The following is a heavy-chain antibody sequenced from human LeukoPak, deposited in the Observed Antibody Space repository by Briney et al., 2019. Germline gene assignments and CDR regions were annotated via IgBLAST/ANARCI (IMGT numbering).Heavy chain of an antibody. CDR3: ASHFGNSPFDY. CDR1: GYTFTVYY. CDR2: INPNSGGT. D-gene: IGHD4-23*01. V-gene: IGHV1-2*02. J-gene: IGHJ4*02. Sequence: ASVKVSCKVSGYTFTVYYMHWVRQAPGQGLEWLGWINPNSGGTNYAQNFQGRVTMTRDTSISTAYMELSRLRSEDTAVYYCASHFGNSPFDYWGQGTLVTVSS.